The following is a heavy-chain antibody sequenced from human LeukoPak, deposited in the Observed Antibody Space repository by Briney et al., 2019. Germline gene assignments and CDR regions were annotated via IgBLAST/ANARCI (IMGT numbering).Heavy chain of an antibody. Sequence: PGWSLRPSCVASGFAFNEYTMHWVRQAPGMGLEWVSLITWDGATTYYADSVKGRFTISRDNSKNSLYLQMNNLSTEGTALYYCGKDLAGSYLLDYWGQGTLVTVSS. CDR1: GFAFNEYT. CDR3: GKDLAGSYLLDY. V-gene: IGHV3-43*01. D-gene: IGHD3-10*01. J-gene: IGHJ4*02. CDR2: ITWDGATT.